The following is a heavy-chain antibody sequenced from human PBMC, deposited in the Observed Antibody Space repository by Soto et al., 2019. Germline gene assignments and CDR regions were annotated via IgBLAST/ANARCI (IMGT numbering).Heavy chain of an antibody. Sequence: ASVTVSCTASGYTFTSYGISWVRQAPGQGLEWMGWISAYNGNTNYAQKLQGRVTMTTDTSTSTAYMELRSLRSDDTAVYYCARDRYIAAAGLTLDFDYWGQGTLVTVSS. CDR3: ARDRYIAAAGLTLDFDY. J-gene: IGHJ4*02. V-gene: IGHV1-18*01. CDR1: GYTFTSYG. D-gene: IGHD6-13*01. CDR2: ISAYNGNT.